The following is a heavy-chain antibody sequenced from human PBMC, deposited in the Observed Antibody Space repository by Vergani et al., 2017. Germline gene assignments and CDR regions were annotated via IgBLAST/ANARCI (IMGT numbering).Heavy chain of an antibody. CDR1: GYSISSGYY. J-gene: IGHJ3*02. V-gene: IGHV4-38-2*02. CDR3: ARNPPEVLQYVDWLPTSVDS. CDR2: IYHSGST. D-gene: IGHD3-9*01. Sequence: QVQLQESGPGLVKPSETLSLTCTVSGYSISSGYYWGWLRQPPGKGLEWIGSIYHSGSTYYNPSLKSRVTISVDTSKNQFSLKLSPVTAADTAVYYCARNPPEVLQYVDWLPTSVDSWSQGTMVTVSS.